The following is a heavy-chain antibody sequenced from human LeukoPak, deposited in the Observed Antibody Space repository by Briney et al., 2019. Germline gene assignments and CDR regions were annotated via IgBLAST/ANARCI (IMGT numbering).Heavy chain of an antibody. D-gene: IGHD3-22*01. CDR1: GYNFPSYW. CDR3: ARQIRGDYSDTSVYLGPFDI. J-gene: IGHJ4*02. Sequence: GESLKISCKAFGYNFPSYWITWVRQMPGKGLEWMGIIYPGDSDTVYSPAFQGQVTISADKSTSAASLQWSSLRASDTAMYYCARQIRGDYSDTSVYLGPFDIWGQGTLVSVSS. V-gene: IGHV5-51*01. CDR2: IYPGDSDT.